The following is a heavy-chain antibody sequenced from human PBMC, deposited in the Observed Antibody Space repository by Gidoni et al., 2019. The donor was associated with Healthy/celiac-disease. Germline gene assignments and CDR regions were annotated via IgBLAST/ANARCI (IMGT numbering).Heavy chain of an antibody. CDR3: ARGTYDSSGRDAFDI. Sequence: QLHLVESGGGVVQPGRSLRPSCPESGSTFISYGMHWVRQAPGKGLEWVAVIWYDGSNKYYADSVKGRFTISRDNSKNTLYLQMNSLRAEDTAVYYCARGTYDSSGRDAFDIWGQGTMVTVSS. J-gene: IGHJ3*02. CDR1: GSTFISYG. CDR2: IWYDGSNK. D-gene: IGHD3-22*01. V-gene: IGHV3-33*01.